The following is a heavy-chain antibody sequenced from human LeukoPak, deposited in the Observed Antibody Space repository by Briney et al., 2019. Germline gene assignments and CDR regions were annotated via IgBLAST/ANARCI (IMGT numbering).Heavy chain of an antibody. D-gene: IGHD3-22*01. Sequence: ASVKVSCKASGGTFSSYAISWVRQAPGQGLEWMGWISAYNGNTNYAQKLQGRVTMTTDTSTSTAYMELRSLRSDDTAVYYCARDQTYCDSSGYYPYYFDYWGQGTLVTVSS. J-gene: IGHJ4*02. CDR2: ISAYNGNT. CDR1: GGTFSSYA. CDR3: ARDQTYCDSSGYYPYYFDY. V-gene: IGHV1-18*01.